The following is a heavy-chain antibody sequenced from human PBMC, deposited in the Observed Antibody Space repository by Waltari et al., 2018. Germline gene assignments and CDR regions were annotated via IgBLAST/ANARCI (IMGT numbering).Heavy chain of an antibody. CDR2: IITIVGTA. Sequence: QVQLVQSGAEVKKPGSSVKVSCKASGDTFSSYAISWVRQAPGQGLEWMGGIITIVGTANYAQKFQGRVTITTDESTSTAYMELSSLRSEDTAVYYCARGWYRGVTHYYYYMDVWGKGTTVTVSS. V-gene: IGHV1-69*05. CDR3: ARGWYRGVTHYYYYMDV. J-gene: IGHJ6*03. CDR1: GDTFSSYA. D-gene: IGHD3-10*01.